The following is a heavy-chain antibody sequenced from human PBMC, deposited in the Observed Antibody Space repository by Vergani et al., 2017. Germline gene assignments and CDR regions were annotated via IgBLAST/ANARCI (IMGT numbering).Heavy chain of an antibody. Sequence: EVQLVESGGGLVPPGRSLRLSCAASGFTFGDYAMSWVRQAPGKGLEWVGFIRSKAYGGTTEYAASVKGRFTISRDDSKSIAYLQMNSLKTEDTAVYYCTRDKGYYGDYVGVYYYYGMDVWGQGTTVTVSS. V-gene: IGHV3-49*04. CDR2: IRSKAYGGTT. CDR3: TRDKGYYGDYVGVYYYYGMDV. D-gene: IGHD4-17*01. CDR1: GFTFGDYA. J-gene: IGHJ6*02.